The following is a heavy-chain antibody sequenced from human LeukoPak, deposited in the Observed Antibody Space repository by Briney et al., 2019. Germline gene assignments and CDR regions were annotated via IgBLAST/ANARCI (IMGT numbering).Heavy chain of an antibody. Sequence: GGSLRLSCAASGFTFSRYSMNWVRQAPGKGLEWVSSISGSSSDKYYADSVKGRFTISRDNAKNSLYLQMNSLRAEDTAVYYCARDFYDTSGYYYDYWGQGTLVTVSS. J-gene: IGHJ4*02. CDR3: ARDFYDTSGYYYDY. V-gene: IGHV3-21*01. D-gene: IGHD3-22*01. CDR2: ISGSSSDK. CDR1: GFTFSRYS.